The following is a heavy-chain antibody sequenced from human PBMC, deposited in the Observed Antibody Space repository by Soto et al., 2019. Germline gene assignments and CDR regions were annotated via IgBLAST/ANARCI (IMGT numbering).Heavy chain of an antibody. D-gene: IGHD5-18*01. Sequence: SETLSLTCAFYGGSFSGYYWSWIRQPPGKGLEWIGEINHSGSTNYNPSLKSRVTISVDTSKNQFSLKLSSVTAADTAVYYCARAPGTAMESYYYYYMDVWCKGTTVTVSS. J-gene: IGHJ6*03. V-gene: IGHV4-34*01. CDR3: ARAPGTAMESYYYYYMDV. CDR1: GGSFSGYY. CDR2: INHSGST.